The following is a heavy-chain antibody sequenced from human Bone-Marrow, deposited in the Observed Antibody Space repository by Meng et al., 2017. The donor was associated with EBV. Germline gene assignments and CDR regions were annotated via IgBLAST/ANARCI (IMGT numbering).Heavy chain of an antibody. D-gene: IGHD6-19*01. CDR2: ISHAGST. CDR3: ARYSSGWQKYFQY. J-gene: IGHJ1*01. V-gene: IGHV4-34*01. CDR1: GESFSASY. Sequence: RQIWVDGRLKPSEPLSLPCAVYGESFSASYWSWARQSPGKGLEWIGEISHAGSTNYNPSLSSRVTISIDTSKNQFSLRLNSVTAADRGVYYCARYSSGWQKYFQYWDQGTLVTVSS.